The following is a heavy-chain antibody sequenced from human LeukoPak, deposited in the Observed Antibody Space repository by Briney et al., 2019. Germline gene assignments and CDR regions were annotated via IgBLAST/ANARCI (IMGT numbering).Heavy chain of an antibody. Sequence: SETLSLTCAVYGGSFRGYYWSWIRQPPGKGLEWIGEINHSGSTNYNPSLKSRVTISVDTSKNQFSLKLSSVTAADTAVYYCARGLRSIVASGGDAFDIWGQGTMVTVSS. D-gene: IGHD5-12*01. CDR1: GGSFRGYY. CDR2: INHSGST. CDR3: ARGLRSIVASGGDAFDI. J-gene: IGHJ3*02. V-gene: IGHV4-34*01.